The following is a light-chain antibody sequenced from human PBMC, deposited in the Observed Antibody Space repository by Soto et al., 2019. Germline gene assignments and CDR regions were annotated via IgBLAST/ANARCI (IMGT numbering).Light chain of an antibody. Sequence: GERATLSCRASQSVSSYLAWYQQKLGQAPRLLIYDASKRATGIPARFSGSGSGTDFTLTISNLEPEDFAVYYCQQRGNWPRTFGQGTKVAIK. CDR3: QQRGNWPRT. V-gene: IGKV3-11*01. CDR1: QSVSSY. CDR2: DAS. J-gene: IGKJ1*01.